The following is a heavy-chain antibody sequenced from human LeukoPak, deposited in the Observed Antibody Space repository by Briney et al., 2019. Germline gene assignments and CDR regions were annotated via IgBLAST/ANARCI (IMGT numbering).Heavy chain of an antibody. CDR3: ARSRYGSGSYCFGY. J-gene: IGHJ4*02. CDR1: GYTFTGYY. CDR2: INPDSGGT. Sequence: ASVKVSCKASGYTFTGYYMHWVRQAPGQGLEWMGWINPDSGGTNYAQKFQGRVTMTRDTSISTAHLELSWLRSDDTAVYSCARSRYGSGSYCFGYWGQGTLVTVSS. V-gene: IGHV1-2*02. D-gene: IGHD3-10*01.